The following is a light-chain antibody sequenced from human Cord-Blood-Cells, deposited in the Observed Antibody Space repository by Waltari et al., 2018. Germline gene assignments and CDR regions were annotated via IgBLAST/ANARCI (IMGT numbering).Light chain of an antibody. V-gene: IGKV1-39*01. Sequence: DIKMTQSPSSLSASVGDRVTIPCRASQSISSYLNWYQQKPGKAPKLLIYAASSLQSGVPSRFSGSGSGTDFTLTISSLQPEDFATYYCQQSYSTPRTFGQGTKVEIK. CDR3: QQSYSTPRT. CDR1: QSISSY. CDR2: AAS. J-gene: IGKJ1*01.